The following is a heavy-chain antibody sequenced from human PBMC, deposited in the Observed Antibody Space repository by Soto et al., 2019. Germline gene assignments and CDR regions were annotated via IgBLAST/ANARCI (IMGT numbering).Heavy chain of an antibody. CDR3: ARVRKAWIQLQSGHYSSYYMDV. CDR2: ISAYNGNT. D-gene: IGHD5-18*01. CDR1: GYTFTSYG. J-gene: IGHJ6*03. V-gene: IGHV1-18*03. Sequence: ASVKVSCKASGYTFTSYGISWVRQAPGQGLEWMGWISAYNGNTNYAQKLQGRVTMTTDTSTSTAYMELRSLRSDDMAVYYCARVRKAWIQLQSGHYSSYYMDVWGKGTTVTVSS.